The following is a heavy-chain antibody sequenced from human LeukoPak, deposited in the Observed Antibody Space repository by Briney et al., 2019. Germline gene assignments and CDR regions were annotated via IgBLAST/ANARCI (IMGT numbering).Heavy chain of an antibody. CDR3: ARYLGGWSFDY. Sequence: PGGSLRLSCTASGFTFSNYDTIWVRQAPGKGLEWVSYISRTSHTIYYADSVKGRFTISRDNAKNSLYLQMNSLRVEDTAVYSCARYLGGWSFDYWGQGTLVTVSS. J-gene: IGHJ4*02. D-gene: IGHD6-19*01. V-gene: IGHV3-48*01. CDR2: ISRTSHTI. CDR1: GFTFSNYD.